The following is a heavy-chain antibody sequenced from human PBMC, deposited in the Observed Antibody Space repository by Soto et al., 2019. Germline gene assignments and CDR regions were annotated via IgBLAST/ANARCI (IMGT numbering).Heavy chain of an antibody. D-gene: IGHD1-26*01. CDR2: INPSGGST. CDR3: AKKASGPIFYMDV. CDR1: GYTFTSYY. Sequence: GPVKVSCKASGYTFTSYYMHWVRQAPGQGLEWMGIINPSGGSTSYAQKFQGRVTMTRDTSTSTVYMELSSLRSADTATYYCAKKASGPIFYMDVWGKGTTVTVSS. V-gene: IGHV1-46*01. J-gene: IGHJ6*03.